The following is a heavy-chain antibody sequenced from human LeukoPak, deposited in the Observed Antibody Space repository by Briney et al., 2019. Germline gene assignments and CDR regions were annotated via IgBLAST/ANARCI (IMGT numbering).Heavy chain of an antibody. CDR1: GSTFSSYW. CDR3: ARVYYYYYMDV. CDR2: ISSDGTNT. V-gene: IGHV3-74*01. Sequence: GGSLRLSCAASGSTFSSYWMHWVRQAPGTGLVWVSRISSDGTNTYYADSVKGRFSISRDNAKNTLYLQMNSLRAKDTAMYYCARVYYYYYMDVWGRGTTVTVSS. J-gene: IGHJ6*03.